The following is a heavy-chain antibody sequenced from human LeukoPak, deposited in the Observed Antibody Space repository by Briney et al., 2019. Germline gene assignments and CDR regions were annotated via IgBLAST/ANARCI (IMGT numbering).Heavy chain of an antibody. V-gene: IGHV1-69*04. CDR1: GGTFSSYT. J-gene: IGHJ5*02. Sequence: SVKVSCKASGGTFSSYTISWVRQAPGQGLEWMGRIIPILGIANYAQKFQGRVTITADKSTSTAYMELSSLRSEDTAVYYCARDSVRTIFGVVISWSDPWGQGTLVTVSS. D-gene: IGHD3-3*01. CDR2: IIPILGIA. CDR3: ARDSVRTIFGVVISWSDP.